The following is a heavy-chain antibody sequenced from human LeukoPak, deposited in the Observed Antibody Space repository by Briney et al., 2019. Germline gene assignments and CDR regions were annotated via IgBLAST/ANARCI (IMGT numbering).Heavy chain of an antibody. CDR3: ARVSPRGIAAAGTNY. D-gene: IGHD6-13*01. J-gene: IGHJ4*02. V-gene: IGHV3-74*01. Sequence: PGGSLRLSYAASGVTFSRYWRHGGGHAPGKGVGWGSRINTDGSSRCYADSVKGRFTIARHHPKNPLYLQMNSLSAEDTAVYYCARVSPRGIAAAGTNYWGQGTLVTVSS. CDR1: GVTFSRYW. CDR2: INTDGSSR.